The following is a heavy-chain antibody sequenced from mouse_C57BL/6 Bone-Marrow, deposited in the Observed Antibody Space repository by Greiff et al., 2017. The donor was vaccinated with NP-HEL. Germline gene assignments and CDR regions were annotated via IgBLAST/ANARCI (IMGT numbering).Heavy chain of an antibody. J-gene: IGHJ1*03. CDR3: SQALGWYFDV. Sequence: LVESGAELARPGASVKLSCKASGYTFTSYGISWVKQRTGQGLEWIGEIYPRSGNTYYNEKFKGKATLTADKSSSTAYMELRSLTSEDSAVYFCSQALGWYFDVWGTGTTVTVSS. V-gene: IGHV1-81*01. D-gene: IGHD1-3*01. CDR1: GYTFTSYG. CDR2: IYPRSGNT.